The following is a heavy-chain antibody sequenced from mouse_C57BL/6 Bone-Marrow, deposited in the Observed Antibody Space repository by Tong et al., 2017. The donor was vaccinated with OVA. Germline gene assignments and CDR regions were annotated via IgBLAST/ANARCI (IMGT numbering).Heavy chain of an antibody. CDR3: ARDGASVVYYAMDY. V-gene: IGHV2-4-1*01. J-gene: IGHJ4*01. CDR1: GFSLTSYG. CDR2: IWSGGST. Sequence: VQLQESGPGLVQPSQSLSITCTVSGFSLTSYGVHWVRQSPGKGLEWLGVIWSGGSTDYNSALKSRLSISKDNSKSQVFLKMNSLQTDDTAMYYCARDGASVVYYAMDYWGQGTSVTVSS. D-gene: IGHD6-1*01.